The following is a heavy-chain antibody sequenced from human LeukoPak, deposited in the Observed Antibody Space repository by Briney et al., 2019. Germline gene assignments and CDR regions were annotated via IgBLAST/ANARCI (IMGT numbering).Heavy chain of an antibody. V-gene: IGHV3-33*01. J-gene: IGHJ4*02. CDR3: VTYSSSWYYFDY. CDR2: IWYDGSNK. D-gene: IGHD6-13*01. CDR1: GFTFSSHR. Sequence: PGGSLRLSCAASGFTFSSHRMHWVRQAPGKGLEWVAVIWYDGSNKYYADSVKGRFTISRDNSKNTLYLQMNSLRAEDTAVYYCVTYSSSWYYFDYWGQGTLVTVSS.